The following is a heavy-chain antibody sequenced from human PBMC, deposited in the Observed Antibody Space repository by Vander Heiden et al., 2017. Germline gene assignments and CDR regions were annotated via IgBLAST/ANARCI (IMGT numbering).Heavy chain of an antibody. CDR1: GGSISSSSYY. CDR2: IYYSGST. J-gene: IGHJ4*02. CDR3: AIHSREGCGEHGFFDY. Sequence: QLQLQESGPGLVKPSETLSLTCTVSGGSISSSSYYWGWIRQPPGKGLEWIGSIYYSGSTYYNPSLKRRVTISVDTSKNQCSLKLSSVTAADTAVYYCAIHSREGCGEHGFFDYWGQGTLVTVSS. V-gene: IGHV4-39*01. D-gene: IGHD4-17*01.